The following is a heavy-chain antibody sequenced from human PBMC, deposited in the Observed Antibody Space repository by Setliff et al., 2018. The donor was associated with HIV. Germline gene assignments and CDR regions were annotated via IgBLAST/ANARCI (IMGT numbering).Heavy chain of an antibody. D-gene: IGHD3-10*01. Sequence: SETLSLTCTVSGGSIISGDHYWSWIRQPPGKGLEWIDYIYYSGSTNYNPSLQSRVTMSVDTSKNQFSLKVRSLTAADTGLYYCARVKSIKTTLVRLWPRFDLWGQGTQVTVSS. J-gene: IGHJ5*02. CDR2: IYYSGST. CDR3: ARVKSIKTTLVRLWPRFDL. CDR1: GGSIISGDHY. V-gene: IGHV4-30-4*08.